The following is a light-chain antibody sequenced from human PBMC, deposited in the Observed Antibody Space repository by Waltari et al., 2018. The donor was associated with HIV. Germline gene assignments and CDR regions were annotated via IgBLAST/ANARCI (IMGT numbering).Light chain of an antibody. V-gene: IGLV1-44*01. CDR2: RNN. CDR1: SSNIGSKT. CDR3: ATWDDSLNGDVV. Sequence: QSVLTQPPSASGTPGQRVTISCSGSSSNIGSKTVNWYQQLPGTAPKLLIYRNNQRPSGVPDRFAGSKSGTSASLAISGRQSEDEADYYCATWDDSLNGDVVFGGGTKLTVL. J-gene: IGLJ2*01.